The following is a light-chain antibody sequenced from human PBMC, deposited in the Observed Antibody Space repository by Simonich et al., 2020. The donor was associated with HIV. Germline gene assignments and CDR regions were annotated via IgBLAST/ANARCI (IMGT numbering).Light chain of an antibody. CDR2: DVT. CDR3: SSYTSSTTWV. J-gene: IGLJ3*02. V-gene: IGLV2-14*03. Sequence: QSALTQPASVSGSPGQSIPISCTGTSSDVGHYNFVSWYQQHPGKAPTRMIYDVTNRHSGVSDRFSGSKSGNTASLTISGLQAEDEADYYCSSYTSSTTWVFGGGTKLTVL. CDR1: SSDVGHYNF.